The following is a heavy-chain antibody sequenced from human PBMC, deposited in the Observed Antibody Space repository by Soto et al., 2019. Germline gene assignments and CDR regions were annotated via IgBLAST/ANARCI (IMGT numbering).Heavy chain of an antibody. Sequence: ASVKVSCKVSCYTFTSYGISWVRHAPGQGLEWMGGIIPIFGTANYAQKFQGRVTITADKSTSTAYMELSSLRSEDTAVYYCARGKLGIEYSSSNWFDPWGQGTLVTVSS. CDR2: IIPIFGTA. J-gene: IGHJ5*02. D-gene: IGHD6-6*01. CDR1: CYTFTSYG. V-gene: IGHV1-69*06. CDR3: ARGKLGIEYSSSNWFDP.